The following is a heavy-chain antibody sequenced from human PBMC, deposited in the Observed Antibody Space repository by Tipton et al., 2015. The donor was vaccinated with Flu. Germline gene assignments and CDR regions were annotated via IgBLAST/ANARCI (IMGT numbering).Heavy chain of an antibody. CDR1: GLTVGDNY. CDR2: IYSGEDT. Sequence: SLRLSCVASGLTVGDNYMTWVRQSPGEGLEWISVIYSGEDTQYADSVKGRFTISRDNSKNTVYLVMNRLRVEDTAVYYCARDTGGYCTGSSCLPRFDYWGQGALVTVSS. CDR3: ARDTGGYCTGSSCLPRFDY. D-gene: IGHD2-15*01. V-gene: IGHV3-53*01. J-gene: IGHJ4*02.